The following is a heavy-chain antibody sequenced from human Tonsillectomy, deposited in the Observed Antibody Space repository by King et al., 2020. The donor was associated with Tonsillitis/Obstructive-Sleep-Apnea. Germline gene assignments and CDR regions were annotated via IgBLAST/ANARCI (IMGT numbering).Heavy chain of an antibody. D-gene: IGHD2-15*01. CDR2: ISSGSSYI. CDR1: GFIFSSYS. J-gene: IGHJ3*02. CDR3: ARESMVAGYDAFDI. Sequence: VQLVESGGGLVKPGGSLRLSCAASGFIFSSYSMNWVRQAPGKGLEWVSSISSGSSYIYYADSVKGRFTISRDNAKNSLYLQMNSLRAEDTAVYYCARESMVAGYDAFDIWGQGTMVTVSS. V-gene: IGHV3-21*01.